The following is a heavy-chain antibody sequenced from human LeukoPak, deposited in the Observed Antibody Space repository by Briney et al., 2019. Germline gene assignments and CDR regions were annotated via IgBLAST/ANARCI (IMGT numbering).Heavy chain of an antibody. V-gene: IGHV1-8*03. CDR2: TNTNRGDT. D-gene: IGHD6-19*01. Sequence: ASVKVSCKASGYTFTSYDINWVRQATGQGLEWMGWTNTNRGDTGYAQKFQGRLTITRNTSISTAYMELSSLRSEDTAVYYCARVAGSIDYWGQGTLVTVSS. CDR3: ARVAGSIDY. J-gene: IGHJ4*02. CDR1: GYTFTSYD.